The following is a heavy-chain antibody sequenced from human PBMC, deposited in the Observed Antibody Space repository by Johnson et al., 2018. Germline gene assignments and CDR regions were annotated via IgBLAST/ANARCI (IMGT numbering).Heavy chain of an antibody. D-gene: IGHD3-22*01. Sequence: QVQLVESGGGVVQPGRSLRLSCAASGFTFSSYPIHWVRQAPGKGLEWVAVISSDGSNKYYADFVKGRFTISRDNSNNTLYLLMNSRSDEDTAGYSFARGPSSGYSDYWGQGTLVTVSS. CDR2: ISSDGSNK. V-gene: IGHV3-30-3*01. J-gene: IGHJ4*02. CDR1: GFTFSSYP. CDR3: ARGPSSGYSDY.